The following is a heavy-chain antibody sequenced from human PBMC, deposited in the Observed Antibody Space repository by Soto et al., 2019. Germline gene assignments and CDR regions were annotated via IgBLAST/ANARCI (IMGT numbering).Heavy chain of an antibody. Sequence: VGSLILSCSASGFHFRGYSMILVRTAPGKGLEWVSAISGSGGSTYYADSVKGRFTISRDNSKNTLYLQMNSLRAEDTAVYYCATYLYDSSGYALGVFDYWGQGTLVTVSS. CDR2: ISGSGGST. V-gene: IGHV3-23*01. D-gene: IGHD3-22*01. CDR3: ATYLYDSSGYALGVFDY. J-gene: IGHJ4*02. CDR1: GFHFRGYS.